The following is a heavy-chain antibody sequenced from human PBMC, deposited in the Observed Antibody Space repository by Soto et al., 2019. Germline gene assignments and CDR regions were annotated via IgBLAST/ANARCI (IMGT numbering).Heavy chain of an antibody. V-gene: IGHV1-18*01. J-gene: IGHJ5*02. D-gene: IGHD2-15*01. CDR2: ISAYNGNT. CDR3: ARDMQDSSWFDP. CDR1: GYTFTSYG. Sequence: ASVKVSCKASGYTFTSYGISWVRQAPGQGLEWMGWISAYNGNTNYAQKFQGRVTITADKSTSTAYMELSSLRSEDTAVYYCARDMQDSSWFDPWGQGTLVTVSS.